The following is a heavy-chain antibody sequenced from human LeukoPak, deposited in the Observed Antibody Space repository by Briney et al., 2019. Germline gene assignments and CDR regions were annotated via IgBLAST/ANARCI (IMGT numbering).Heavy chain of an antibody. J-gene: IGHJ4*02. CDR3: ARRSPNYYFDY. CDR2: ISSSNNYI. V-gene: IGHV3-21*01. CDR1: GFTFSNYN. Sequence: GGSLRLSCAASGFTFSNYNTNWVRQAPGKGLEWASSISSSNNYIYYADSVKGRFTISRDNAKNSLYLQMNSLRAEDTAVYYCARRSPNYYFDYWGQGTPVTVSS.